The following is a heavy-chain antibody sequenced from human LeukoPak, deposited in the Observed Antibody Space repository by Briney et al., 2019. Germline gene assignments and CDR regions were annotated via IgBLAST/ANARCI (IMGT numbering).Heavy chain of an antibody. J-gene: IGHJ3*02. CDR2: IYHTGST. V-gene: IGHV4-38-2*02. CDR3: ARLSVSLNAFDM. CDR1: GYSISSGYY. Sequence: SETLSLTCTVSGYSISSGYYWGWIRQPPGKGLEWIGNIYHTGSTYYNVSLHSRVTISLDTSNNQFSLKLNSVTAADTAVYYCARLSVSLNAFDMWGQGTMVTVSS.